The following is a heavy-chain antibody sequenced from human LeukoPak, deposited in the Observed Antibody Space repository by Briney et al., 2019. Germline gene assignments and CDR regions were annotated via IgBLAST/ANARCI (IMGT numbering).Heavy chain of an antibody. J-gene: IGHJ6*03. CDR3: AREEWSNYCYYMDV. V-gene: IGHV3-66*02. D-gene: IGHD3-3*01. CDR1: GFTFSSNY. CDR2: IYSGGST. Sequence: GGSLRLSCAASGFTFSSNYMSWVRQAPGKGLEWVSVIYSGGSTYYADSVTGRFTISRDNSKNTLYLQINSLRAEDTAEYYCAREEWSNYCYYMDVWGKGTTVTVSS.